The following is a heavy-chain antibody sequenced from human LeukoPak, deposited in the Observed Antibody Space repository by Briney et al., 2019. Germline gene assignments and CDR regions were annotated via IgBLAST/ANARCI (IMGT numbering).Heavy chain of an antibody. Sequence: GASVKVSCKASGYTFTGCYMYWVRQAPGQGLEWMGFINPNTGGTIYAQKFQARVTMTRDTSISTAYMELRGLISDDTAVYYCARRYDFWSGYPTAFDYWGQGTLVTVSS. CDR3: ARRYDFWSGYPTAFDY. V-gene: IGHV1-2*02. J-gene: IGHJ4*02. CDR2: INPNTGGT. CDR1: GYTFTGCY. D-gene: IGHD3-3*01.